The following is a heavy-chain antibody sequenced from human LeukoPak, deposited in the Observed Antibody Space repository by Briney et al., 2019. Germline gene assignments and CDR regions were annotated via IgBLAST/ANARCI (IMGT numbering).Heavy chain of an antibody. J-gene: IGHJ6*03. CDR3: ARETSQKGAHYMDV. CDR1: GGSISSGSYF. D-gene: IGHD3-16*01. V-gene: IGHV4-61*02. CDR2: IYTSGTI. Sequence: SQTLSLTRSVSGGSISSGSYFWTWIRQPAGKGLEWIERIYTSGTIYYNPSLKSRVTISIDTSKNQFSLKLSSVTAADTAVYYCARETSQKGAHYMDVWGKGTTVTISS.